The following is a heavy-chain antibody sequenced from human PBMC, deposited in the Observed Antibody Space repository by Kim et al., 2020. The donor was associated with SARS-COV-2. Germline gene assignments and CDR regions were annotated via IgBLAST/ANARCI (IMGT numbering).Heavy chain of an antibody. Sequence: GGSLRLSCAASGFTFSSYGMHWVRQAPGKGLEWVAVISYDGSNKYYADSVKGRFTISRDNSKNTLYLQMNSLRAEDTAVYYCAKDKEGGYYWYHYFDYWGQGTLVTVSS. J-gene: IGHJ4*02. CDR2: ISYDGSNK. CDR1: GFTFSSYG. CDR3: AKDKEGGYYWYHYFDY. V-gene: IGHV3-30*18. D-gene: IGHD2-8*01.